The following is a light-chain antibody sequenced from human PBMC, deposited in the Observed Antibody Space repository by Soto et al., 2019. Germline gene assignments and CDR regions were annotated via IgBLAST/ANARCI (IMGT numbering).Light chain of an antibody. V-gene: IGKV1-27*01. CDR2: AAS. Sequence: DIQMTQSPSSLSASVGDRVTITCRASQGISNYLAWYQQKPGKVPKLLIYAASTLQSGVPSRFSGSGSGTDFTLTNSSLQPEDVATYYCQKYNSAPPTFGKGTKVEI. J-gene: IGKJ1*01. CDR3: QKYNSAPPT. CDR1: QGISNY.